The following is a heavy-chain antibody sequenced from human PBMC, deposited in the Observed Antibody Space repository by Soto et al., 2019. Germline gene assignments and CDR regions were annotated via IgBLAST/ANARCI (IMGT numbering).Heavy chain of an antibody. CDR2: INHSGST. CDR1: GGSFSGYY. Sequence: LSLTCAVYGGSFSGYYWSWIRQPPGKGLEWIGEINHSGSTNYNPSLKSRVTISVDTSKNQFSLKLSSVTAADTAVYYCARARGYSGYATNFDYWGQGTLVTVSS. D-gene: IGHD5-12*01. CDR3: ARARGYSGYATNFDY. V-gene: IGHV4-34*01. J-gene: IGHJ4*02.